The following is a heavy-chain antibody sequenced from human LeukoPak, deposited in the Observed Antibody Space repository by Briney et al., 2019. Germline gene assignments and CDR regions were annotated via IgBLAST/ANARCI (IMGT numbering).Heavy chain of an antibody. Sequence: PSETLSLTCAVYGGSFSGYYWSWIRQLPGKGLEWIGEINHSGSTNYNPSLKSRVTISVDTSKNQFSLKLSSVTAADTAVYYCARSRVRDAFDIWGQGTMVTVSS. CDR2: INHSGST. V-gene: IGHV4-34*01. CDR1: GGSFSGYY. CDR3: ARSRVRDAFDI. J-gene: IGHJ3*02.